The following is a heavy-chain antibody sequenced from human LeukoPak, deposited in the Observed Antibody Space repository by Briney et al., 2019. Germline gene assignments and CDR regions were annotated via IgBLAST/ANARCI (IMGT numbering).Heavy chain of an antibody. J-gene: IGHJ5*02. CDR1: GGSISSGGYY. CDR2: IYYSGST. Sequence: PSETLSLTCTVSGGSISSGGYYWSWIRQHPGKGLEWIGYIYYSGSTYYNPSLKSRVTISVDTSKNQFSLKLSSVTAADTAVYYCASGYGDYAGWFDPWGQGTLVTVSS. CDR3: ASGYGDYAGWFDP. V-gene: IGHV4-31*03. D-gene: IGHD4-17*01.